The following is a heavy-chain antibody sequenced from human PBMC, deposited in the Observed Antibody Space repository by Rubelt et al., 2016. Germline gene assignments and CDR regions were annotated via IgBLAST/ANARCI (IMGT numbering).Heavy chain of an antibody. D-gene: IGHD3-10*01. CDR2: IYYSGST. CDR1: GGSVSSGSYY. J-gene: IGHJ4*02. CDR3: ARVAYGVDY. Sequence: QVQLQESGPGLVKPSETLSLTCTVSGGSVSSGSYYWSWIRQPPGKGLEWIGYIYYSGSTNYNPSLKSRVTISVDTSKNQFSLKLSSVTAADTAVYYCARVAYGVDYWGQGTLVTVSS. V-gene: IGHV4-61*01.